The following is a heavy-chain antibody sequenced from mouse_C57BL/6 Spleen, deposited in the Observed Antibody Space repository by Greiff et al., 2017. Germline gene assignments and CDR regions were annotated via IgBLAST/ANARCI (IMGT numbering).Heavy chain of an antibody. J-gene: IGHJ1*03. D-gene: IGHD1-1*01. CDR1: GYTFTDYN. CDR2: INPNNGGT. V-gene: IGHV1-18*01. CDR3: ARREFITTVVATDWYFDV. Sequence: VQLQQSGPELVKPGASVKIPCKASGYTFTDYNMDWVKQSHGKSLEWIGDINPNNGGTIYNQKFKGKATLTVDKSSSTAYMELRSLTSEDTAVYYCARREFITTVVATDWYFDVWGTGTTVTVSS.